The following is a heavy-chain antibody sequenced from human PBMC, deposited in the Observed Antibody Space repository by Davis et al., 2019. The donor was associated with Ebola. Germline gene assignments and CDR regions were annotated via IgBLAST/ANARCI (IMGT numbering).Heavy chain of an antibody. CDR1: GFTFSSYA. Sequence: GESLKISCAASGFTFSSYAMHWVRQAPGKGLEWVSYISSSSSTTYYADSVKGRFTISRDNSKNTLYLQMNSLRAEDTAVYYCARVRWTSGYYFDYWGQGTLVTVSS. D-gene: IGHD3-22*01. CDR2: ISSSSSTT. V-gene: IGHV3-48*01. J-gene: IGHJ4*02. CDR3: ARVRWTSGYYFDY.